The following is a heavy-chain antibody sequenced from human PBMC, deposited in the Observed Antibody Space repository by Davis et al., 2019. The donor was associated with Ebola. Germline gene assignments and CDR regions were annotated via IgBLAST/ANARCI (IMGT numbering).Heavy chain of an antibody. CDR2: INTNSGTT. CDR3: ARERFVWTEF. CDR1: AHIFTGYY. D-gene: IGHD3-16*01. V-gene: IGHV1-2*06. J-gene: IGHJ4*02. Sequence: ASAKVSCKVSAHIFTGYYIHWVRHALGQGLERTGRINTNSGTTNYAQKFRGRVTMTSDTSISTAYMDLSWLRSDDTAVYYCARERFVWTEFWSQGTLVAVSS.